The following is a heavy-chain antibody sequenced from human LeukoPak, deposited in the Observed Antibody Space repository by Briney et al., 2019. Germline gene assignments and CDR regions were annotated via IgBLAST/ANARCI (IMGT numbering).Heavy chain of an antibody. CDR2: ISSSSTYI. Sequence: GGSLRLSCAASGFTFSSYSMNWVRQAPGKGLEWVSSISSSSTYIHYADSVKGRFTISRDNAKKSLYLQMNSLRAEDTALYYCAKDNGAYYYYYMDVWGKGTTVTISS. V-gene: IGHV3-21*04. J-gene: IGHJ6*03. CDR1: GFTFSSYS. CDR3: AKDNGAYYYYYMDV. D-gene: IGHD2-8*01.